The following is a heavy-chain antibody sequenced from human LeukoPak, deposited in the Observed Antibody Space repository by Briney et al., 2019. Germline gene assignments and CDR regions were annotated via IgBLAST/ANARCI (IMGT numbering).Heavy chain of an antibody. Sequence: PGGSLRLSCAASGFTSSSYAMSWVRQAPGKGLEWVSAISGSGGSTYYADSVKGRFTISRDNSKNTLYLQMNSLRAEDTAVYYCAKPSPGTGDILTGYLSYWGQGTLVTVSS. CDR1: GFTSSSYA. D-gene: IGHD3-9*01. J-gene: IGHJ4*02. V-gene: IGHV3-23*01. CDR3: AKPSPGTGDILTGYLSY. CDR2: ISGSGGST.